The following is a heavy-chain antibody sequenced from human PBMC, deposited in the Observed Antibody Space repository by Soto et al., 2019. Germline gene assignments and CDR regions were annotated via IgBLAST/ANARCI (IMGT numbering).Heavy chain of an antibody. Sequence: QVQLQESGPGLVKPSQTLSLTCTVSGGSISSGAYYWSWVRQPPGKGLEWIGYIHHNGNSYNNPSLKCRISISLDTSKNQFSLNLTSVTAADTAVYYGARVSANGTRWFDHWGQGTLVTVSS. CDR1: GGSISSGAYY. CDR3: ARVSANGTRWFDH. D-gene: IGHD2-8*01. V-gene: IGHV4-31*03. J-gene: IGHJ5*02. CDR2: IHHNGNS.